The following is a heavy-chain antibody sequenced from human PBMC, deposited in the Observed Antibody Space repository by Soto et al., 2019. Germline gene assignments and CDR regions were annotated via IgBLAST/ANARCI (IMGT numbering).Heavy chain of an antibody. Sequence: EVQLVESGGGLVKPGGSLRLSCAASGFTFSSYSMNWVRQAPGKGLEWVSSISSSTSYIYYADSVKGRFTISRDNAKNSMYLQKNSLRSEDTAVYYCARDRRHSSSGYPDYWGQGTLGTVSS. CDR3: ARDRRHSSSGYPDY. V-gene: IGHV3-21*01. D-gene: IGHD6-13*01. CDR2: ISSSTSYI. CDR1: GFTFSSYS. J-gene: IGHJ4*02.